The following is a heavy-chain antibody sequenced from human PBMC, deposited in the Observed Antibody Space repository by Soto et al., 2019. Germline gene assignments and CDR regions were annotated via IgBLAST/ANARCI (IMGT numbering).Heavy chain of an antibody. CDR3: ARQTSYSNYVYDYFDY. D-gene: IGHD4-4*01. CDR1: GFTFSDYY. CDR2: ISSSGSTI. V-gene: IGHV3-11*01. Sequence: GGSLRLSCAASGFTFSDYYMSWIRQAPGKGLEWVSYISSSGSTIYYADSVKGRFTISRDNAKNSLYLQMNSLRAEDTAVYSCARQTSYSNYVYDYFDYWGQGTLVTVSS. J-gene: IGHJ4*02.